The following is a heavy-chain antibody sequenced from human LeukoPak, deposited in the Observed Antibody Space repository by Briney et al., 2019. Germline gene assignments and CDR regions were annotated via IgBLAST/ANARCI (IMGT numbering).Heavy chain of an antibody. D-gene: IGHD3-3*01. Sequence: SETLSLTCAVYGGSFSGYYWTRIRQPPGKGLEWIGEINHSASTNYNPSLKSRVTISVDTSKNQYSLKLSSVTAADTAVYYCARADYDFWSGYYRTFDYWGQGTLVTVSS. CDR2: INHSAST. J-gene: IGHJ4*02. V-gene: IGHV4-34*01. CDR3: ARADYDFWSGYYRTFDY. CDR1: GGSFSGYY.